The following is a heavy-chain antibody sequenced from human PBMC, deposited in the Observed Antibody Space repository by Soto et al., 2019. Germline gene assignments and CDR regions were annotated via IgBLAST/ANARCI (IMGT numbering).Heavy chain of an antibody. CDR3: AKYTPSYQLLTNWFDP. D-gene: IGHD2-2*01. CDR2: ISGSGGST. V-gene: IGHV3-23*01. CDR1: GFTFSSYA. J-gene: IGHJ5*02. Sequence: RGSLRLSCADSGFTFSSYAMSWVRQAPGKGLEWVSAISGSGGSTYYADSVKGRFTISRDNSKNTLYLQMNSLRAEDTAVYYCAKYTPSYQLLTNWFDPWGQGTLVTVSS.